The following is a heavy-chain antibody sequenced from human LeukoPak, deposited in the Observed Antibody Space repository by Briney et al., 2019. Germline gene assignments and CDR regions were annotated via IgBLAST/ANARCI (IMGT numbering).Heavy chain of an antibody. CDR1: GYTFTSYY. CDR3: AHDSSGYDAFDI. CDR2: INPSGGST. V-gene: IGHV1-46*01. Sequence: ASVKVSCKASGYTFTSYYMHWVRQAPGQGLEWMGIINPSGGSTSYAQKFQGRVTMTRDTSTSTVYMELSSLRSEDTAVYYCAHDSSGYDAFDIWGQGTMVTVSS. D-gene: IGHD3-22*01. J-gene: IGHJ3*02.